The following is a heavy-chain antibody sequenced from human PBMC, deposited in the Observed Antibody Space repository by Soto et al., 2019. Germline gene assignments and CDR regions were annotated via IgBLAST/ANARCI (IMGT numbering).Heavy chain of an antibody. V-gene: IGHV4-61*01. D-gene: IGHD3-22*01. Sequence: PSETLSLTCTVSGGSVSSGNYYWSWIRQPPGKGLEWIGYFYYTGSTNYNPSLKSRVTISIDASKNQFSLRLTSVTAADTAVYYCARLGAYYQSLDPWGPGTLVTVSS. CDR1: GGSVSSGNYY. CDR3: ARLGAYYQSLDP. CDR2: FYYTGST. J-gene: IGHJ5*02.